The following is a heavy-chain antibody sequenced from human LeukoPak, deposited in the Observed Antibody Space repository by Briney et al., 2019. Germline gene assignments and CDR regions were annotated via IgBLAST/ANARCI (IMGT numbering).Heavy chain of an antibody. J-gene: IGHJ4*02. V-gene: IGHV3-33*01. CDR3: AGDTPPGGDYYFDY. D-gene: IGHD3-16*01. Sequence: PGGSLRLSCAASGFSFSTYGMHWVRQAPGKGLEWVALIWNAGTNTYYADSVKGRFTISRDNSKNTLYLRMNSLRAEDTAVYYCAGDTPPGGDYYFDYWGQGTLVIVSS. CDR1: GFSFSTYG. CDR2: IWNAGTNT.